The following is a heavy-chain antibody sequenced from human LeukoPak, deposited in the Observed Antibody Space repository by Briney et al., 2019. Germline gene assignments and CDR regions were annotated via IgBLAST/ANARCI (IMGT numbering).Heavy chain of an antibody. Sequence: SVKVSCKASGGTFSSYAISWVRQAPGQGLEWMGRIIPIFGTANYAQKFQGRVTITTDESTSTAYMELSSLRSEDTAVYYCATGLVVAATGLDYWGQGTLVTVSS. V-gene: IGHV1-69*05. CDR1: GGTFSSYA. J-gene: IGHJ4*02. D-gene: IGHD2-15*01. CDR3: ATGLVVAATGLDY. CDR2: IIPIFGTA.